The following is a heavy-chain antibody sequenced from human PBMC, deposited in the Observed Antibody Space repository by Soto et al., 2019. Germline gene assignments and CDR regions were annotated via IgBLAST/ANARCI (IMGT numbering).Heavy chain of an antibody. J-gene: IGHJ4*02. CDR1: GYTSTSYA. Sequence: GASAQGSCKASGYTSTSYAMHWVRQAPGQRLAWMGWSNAGNGNTKYSQKFQGRVTITRDKSASTAYMELSSLRSEDTAVYYSARDLPLFDYWGQGTLVTVSS. CDR3: ARDLPLFDY. V-gene: IGHV1-3*01. CDR2: SNAGNGNT.